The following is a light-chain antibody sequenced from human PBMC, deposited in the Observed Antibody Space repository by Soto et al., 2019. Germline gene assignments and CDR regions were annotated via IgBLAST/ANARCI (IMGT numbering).Light chain of an antibody. CDR2: LNSDGSH. CDR1: SGHSSYA. J-gene: IGLJ3*02. CDR3: QTWGTGIWV. V-gene: IGLV4-69*01. Sequence: QPVLTQSPSASASLGASVKLTCTLSSGHSSYAIEWQQQQPEKGPRYLMKLNSDGSHSKGDGIPDRFSGSSSGAERYLTISSLQSEDEADYYSQTWGTGIWVFGGGTKLTVL.